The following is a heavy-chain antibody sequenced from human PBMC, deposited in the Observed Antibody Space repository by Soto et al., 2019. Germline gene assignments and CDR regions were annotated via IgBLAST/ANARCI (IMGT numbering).Heavy chain of an antibody. V-gene: IGHV1-18*01. J-gene: IGHJ6*02. CDR3: ARVADGSSSWTMLYYYYGMDV. CDR2: ISAYNGNT. CDR1: GYTFTSYG. D-gene: IGHD6-13*01. Sequence: QVQLVQSGAEVKKPGASVKVSCKASGYTFTSYGISWVRQAPGQGLEWMGWISAYNGNTNYAQKLQGRVTMTTDTSTSTAYMELRSLRSDDTAVYYCARVADGSSSWTMLYYYYGMDVWGQGTTVTVSS.